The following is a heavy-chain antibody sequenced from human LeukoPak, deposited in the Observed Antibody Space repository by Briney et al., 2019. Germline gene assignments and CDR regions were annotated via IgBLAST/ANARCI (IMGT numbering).Heavy chain of an antibody. V-gene: IGHV4-59*12. D-gene: IGHD3-22*01. CDR2: IYYSGST. J-gene: IGHJ4*02. CDR1: GGSISSYY. CDR3: ASRPSVYYDSSGPTSYYFDY. Sequence: SETLSLTCTVSGGSISSYYWSWIRQPPGKGLEWIGYIYYSGSTNYNPSLKSRVTISVDTSKNQFSLKLSSVTAADTAVYYCASRPSVYYDSSGPTSYYFDYWGQGTLVTVSS.